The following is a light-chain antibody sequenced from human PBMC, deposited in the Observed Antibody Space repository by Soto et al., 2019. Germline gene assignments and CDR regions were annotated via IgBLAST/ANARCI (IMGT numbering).Light chain of an antibody. Sequence: DIAITQSPATLSASVGDRATITCRASQSISRWLSWHQKTPGKAPQLMIYRACSLEDVLHTIISSRCSGTDITLTSSREPQDYVANYCHQQYHSPRTFGQGTKVDIK. CDR3: QQYHSPRT. J-gene: IGKJ1*01. CDR2: RAC. CDR1: QSISRW. V-gene: IGKV1-5*03.